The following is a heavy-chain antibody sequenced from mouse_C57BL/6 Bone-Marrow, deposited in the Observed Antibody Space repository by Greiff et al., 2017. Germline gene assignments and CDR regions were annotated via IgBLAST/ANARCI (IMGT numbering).Heavy chain of an antibody. J-gene: IGHJ2*01. CDR2: FYPGSGSI. D-gene: IGHD2-4*01. Sequence: QVQLQQSGAELVKPGASVKLSCKASGYIFTEYTIHWVKQRSGQGLEWIGWFYPGSGSIKYNERFQDKATLTADKSSNTVYMELSRLTSEDSAVYFCARHERCYDYEGYFDYWGQGTTLTVSS. CDR1: GYIFTEYT. CDR3: ARHERCYDYEGYFDY. V-gene: IGHV1-62-2*01.